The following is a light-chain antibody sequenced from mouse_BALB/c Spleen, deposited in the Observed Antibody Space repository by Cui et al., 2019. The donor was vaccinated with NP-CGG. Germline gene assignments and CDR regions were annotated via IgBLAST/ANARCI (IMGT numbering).Light chain of an antibody. CDR2: GTN. Sequence: QAAVTKESALTTSPGETVTLTCRLSTGAVTTSNYANWVQEKPDHLFTGLIGGTNNRAPGVPARFSGSLIGDKAALTITGAQTEDEAIYFCALWYSNHWVFGGGTKLTVL. J-gene: IGLJ1*01. CDR1: TGAVTTSNY. CDR3: ALWYSNHWV. V-gene: IGLV1*01.